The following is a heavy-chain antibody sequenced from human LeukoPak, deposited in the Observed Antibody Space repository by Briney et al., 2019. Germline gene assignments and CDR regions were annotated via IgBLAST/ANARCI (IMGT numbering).Heavy chain of an antibody. V-gene: IGHV4-39*01. CDR1: GGSISSSSYY. D-gene: IGHD2-15*01. J-gene: IGHJ4*02. CDR3: AGPRIGGYFDY. CDR2: IYYSGST. Sequence: PSETLSLTCTVSGGSISSSSYYWGWIRQPPRTGLEWIGSIYYSGSTYYNPSLKSRVTISVDTSKNQFSLKLSSVTAADTAVYYCAGPRIGGYFDYWGQGTLVTVSS.